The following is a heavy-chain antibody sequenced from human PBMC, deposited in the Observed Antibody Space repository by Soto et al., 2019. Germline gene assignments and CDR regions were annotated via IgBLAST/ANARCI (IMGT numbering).Heavy chain of an antibody. V-gene: IGHV4-34*01. CDR3: VRIRYQLPSSVLWLDP. J-gene: IGHJ5*02. D-gene: IGHD3-16*01. CDR1: GGFLSESY. Sequence: PSETLSLTCAVYGGFLSESYWTWIRQPPGKGLEWIGEINHVGGTNYNPSLKSRVTMSVDTPQNQFSLRLISVTAADTAMYFCVRIRYQLPSSVLWLDPWGQGTPVTVPQ. CDR2: INHVGGT.